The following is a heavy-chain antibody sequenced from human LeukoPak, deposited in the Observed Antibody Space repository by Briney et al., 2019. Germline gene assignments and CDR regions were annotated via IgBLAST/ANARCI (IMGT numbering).Heavy chain of an antibody. D-gene: IGHD6-13*01. Sequence: GGSLRLSCAASGFTFDDYAMHWVRQAPGKGLEWVSGISWNSGSIGYADSVKGRFTISRDNAKNSLYLQMSSLRAEDMALYYCAKTPRGSTWYYFDYWGQGTLVTVSS. CDR3: AKTPRGSTWYYFDY. V-gene: IGHV3-9*03. CDR2: ISWNSGSI. CDR1: GFTFDDYA. J-gene: IGHJ4*02.